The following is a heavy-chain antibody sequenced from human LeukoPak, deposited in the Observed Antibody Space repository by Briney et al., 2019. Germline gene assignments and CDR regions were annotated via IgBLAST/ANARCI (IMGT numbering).Heavy chain of an antibody. CDR2: IGSSGSTI. J-gene: IGHJ4*02. D-gene: IGHD2-21*01. CDR1: GFTFSSYQ. Sequence: GGSLRLSCAASGFTFSSYQMNWVRQAPGKGLEWVSYIGSSGSTIYYADSVKGRFTISRDNARNSLYLQMNSLRAEDTAVYYCATEAHCGGDCWGQGTLVTVSS. V-gene: IGHV3-48*03. CDR3: ATEAHCGGDC.